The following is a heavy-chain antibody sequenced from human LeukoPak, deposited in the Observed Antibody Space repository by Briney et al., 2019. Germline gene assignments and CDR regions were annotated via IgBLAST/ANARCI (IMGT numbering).Heavy chain of an antibody. CDR3: ARGPARPRSSAHMNWFDP. CDR1: GDTFSSYA. CDR2: VIPIFGTS. Sequence: GASVKVSCKASGDTFSSYAITWVRQAPGQGLEWMGGVIPIFGTSNYALKFQGRVTITADESTSTAYMELSSLRSEDTAVYYCARGPARPRSSAHMNWFDPWGQGTLVTVSS. V-gene: IGHV1-69*01. D-gene: IGHD2-2*01. J-gene: IGHJ5*02.